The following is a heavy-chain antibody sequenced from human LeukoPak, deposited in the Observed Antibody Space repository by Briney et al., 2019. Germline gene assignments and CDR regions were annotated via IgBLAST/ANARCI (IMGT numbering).Heavy chain of an antibody. V-gene: IGHV3-66*01. D-gene: IGHD5-18*01. J-gene: IGHJ4*02. CDR1: GFTVSSNY. CDR3: ARDRRGNSYGSHIFDY. Sequence: GGSLRLSCAASGFTVSSNYMSWVRQAPGKGLEWVSVIYSGGSTYYADSVKGRFTISRDNSKNTLYLQMNSLRAEDTAVYYCARDRRGNSYGSHIFDYWGQGTLVTVSS. CDR2: IYSGGST.